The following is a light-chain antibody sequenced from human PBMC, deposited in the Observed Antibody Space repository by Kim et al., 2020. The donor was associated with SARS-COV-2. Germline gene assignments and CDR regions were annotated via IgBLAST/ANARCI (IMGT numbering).Light chain of an antibody. Sequence: DIQMTQSPSTLSASVGDRVTITCRASQSVGNWLAWYQQKPGKAPKLLIYKASTLQSGVPSRFSGSGSGTEFTLTITTLQPDDSASYFCQHYHSYPLTFGGGTKLEI. V-gene: IGKV1-5*03. J-gene: IGKJ4*01. CDR2: KAS. CDR1: QSVGNW. CDR3: QHYHSYPLT.